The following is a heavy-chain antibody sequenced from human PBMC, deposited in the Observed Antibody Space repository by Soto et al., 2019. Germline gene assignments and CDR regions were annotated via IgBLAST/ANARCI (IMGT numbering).Heavy chain of an antibody. D-gene: IGHD3-22*01. J-gene: IGHJ4*02. CDR2: ISHSGIP. CDR1: GDSIRRSHW. Sequence: QVQLQESGPGLVRPSGALSVTCAVSGDSIRRSHWWSWVRQSPGKGLEWIGEISHSGIPNYNPSLKGRVTISGDKSKNQLSLKLTSVTAADTAVYYCARVRYDRGGFAHWGQGTVVSVSS. CDR3: ARVRYDRGGFAH. V-gene: IGHV4-4*02.